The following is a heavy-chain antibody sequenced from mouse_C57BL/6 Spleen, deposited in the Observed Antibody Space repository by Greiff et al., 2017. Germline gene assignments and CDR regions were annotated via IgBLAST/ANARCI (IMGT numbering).Heavy chain of an antibody. CDR1: GYTFTDYY. Sequence: VQLQQSGAELVRPGASVKLSCKASGYTFTDYYINWVKQRPGQGLEWIARIYPGSGNTYYNEKFKGKATLTAEKSSSTAYMQLSSLTSEDSAVYICARGNSSGDGAMDYWGQGTSVTVSS. CDR2: IYPGSGNT. CDR3: ARGNSSGDGAMDY. J-gene: IGHJ4*01. V-gene: IGHV1-76*01. D-gene: IGHD3-2*02.